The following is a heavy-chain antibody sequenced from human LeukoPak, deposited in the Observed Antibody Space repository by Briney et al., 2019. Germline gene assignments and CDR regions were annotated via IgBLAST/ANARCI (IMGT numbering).Heavy chain of an antibody. Sequence: GGSLRLSCAATGFTFDDYRMTWVRQAPGKGLEWVSGINWNGYTIGYADSVKGRFPISRDNAKNSLYLQMNSLRAEDTALYYCARERAMLDYYYYMDVWGKGTTVTVSS. V-gene: IGHV3-20*04. J-gene: IGHJ6*03. CDR3: ARERAMLDYYYYMDV. CDR1: GFTFDDYR. D-gene: IGHD2-2*01. CDR2: INWNGYTI.